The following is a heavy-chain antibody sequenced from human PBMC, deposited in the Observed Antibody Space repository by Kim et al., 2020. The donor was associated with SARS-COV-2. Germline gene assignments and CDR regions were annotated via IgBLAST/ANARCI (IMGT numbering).Heavy chain of an antibody. Sequence: TNYNPSLKSRVTISVDTSKNPFSLKLSSVTAADTAVYYCARVLMRSWFDPWGQGTLVTVSS. J-gene: IGHJ5*02. CDR3: ARVLMRSWFDP. CDR2: T. V-gene: IGHV4-59*01. D-gene: IGHD2-8*01.